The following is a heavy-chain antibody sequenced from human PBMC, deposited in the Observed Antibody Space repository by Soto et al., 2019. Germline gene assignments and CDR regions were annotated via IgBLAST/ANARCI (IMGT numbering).Heavy chain of an antibody. D-gene: IGHD2-21*02. V-gene: IGHV4-30-4*01. Sequence: PSETLSLTCTVSGGSISSGDYYWIWIRQPPGKGLEWIGYIYNSGDTYYNPSLKSRVTMSVDTSKNQFSLKLSSVTAADTAVYYCARDSVTGYHGMDVWGQGTTVTVSS. CDR1: GGSISSGDYY. CDR2: IYNSGDT. CDR3: ARDSVTGYHGMDV. J-gene: IGHJ6*02.